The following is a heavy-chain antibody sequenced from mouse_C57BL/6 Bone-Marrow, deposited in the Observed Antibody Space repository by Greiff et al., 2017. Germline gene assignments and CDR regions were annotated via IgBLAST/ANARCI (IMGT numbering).Heavy chain of an antibody. J-gene: IGHJ4*01. CDR1: GFTFSSYG. V-gene: IGHV5-6*01. CDR2: ISSGGSYT. CDR3: ARPDRGYAMDY. Sequence: EVKLMESGGDLVKPGGSLKLSCAASGFTFSSYGMSWVRQTPDKRLEWVATISSGGSYTYYPDSVKGRFTISRDNAKNTLYLQMSSLKSEDTAMYYCARPDRGYAMDYWGQGTSVTVSS. D-gene: IGHD3-2*01.